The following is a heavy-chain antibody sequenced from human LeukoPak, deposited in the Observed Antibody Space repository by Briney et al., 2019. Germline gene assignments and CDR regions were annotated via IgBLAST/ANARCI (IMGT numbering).Heavy chain of an antibody. CDR1: GGSISSYY. V-gene: IGHV4-4*07. Sequence: DPSETLSLTCTVSGGSISSYYWSWLGQPAGKGLEWIGRIYTSGSTNYNPSLKSRVTMSVDTSKNQFSLKLSSVTAAHTAVYYCARDLDSSGWYFGPGGDAFDIWGQGTMVTVSS. D-gene: IGHD6-19*01. J-gene: IGHJ3*02. CDR3: ARDLDSSGWYFGPGGDAFDI. CDR2: IYTSGST.